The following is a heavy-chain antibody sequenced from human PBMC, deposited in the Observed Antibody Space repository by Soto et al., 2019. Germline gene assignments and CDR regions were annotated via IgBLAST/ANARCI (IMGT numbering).Heavy chain of an antibody. CDR2: IDPGDTYA. J-gene: IGHJ5*02. Sequence: LKISCTGFGYTFTTFWISWVRQMPGKGLEWMGRIDPGDTYATYSPAFQGHVTISADKATSTAYLQWSSLKASDTAMYYCARIYCTTTTCDSWFDPWGQGTLVTVSS. CDR3: ARIYCTTTTCDSWFDP. D-gene: IGHD2-2*01. V-gene: IGHV5-10-1*01. CDR1: GYTFTTFW.